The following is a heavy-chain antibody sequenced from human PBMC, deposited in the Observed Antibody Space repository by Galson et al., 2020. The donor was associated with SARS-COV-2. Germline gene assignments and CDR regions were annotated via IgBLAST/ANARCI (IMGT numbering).Heavy chain of an antibody. J-gene: IGHJ5*02. Sequence: ASVNVSCKVSGYTLTELSIHWVRQAPGKGLEWMGGFDPEDGETIYAQKFQGRVTMTEDTSTDTAYMELSSLRSEDTAVYYCAAAGVVAATGWFDPWGQGTLVTVSS. CDR3: AAAGVVAATGWFDP. V-gene: IGHV1-24*01. CDR2: FDPEDGET. CDR1: GYTLTELS. D-gene: IGHD2-15*01.